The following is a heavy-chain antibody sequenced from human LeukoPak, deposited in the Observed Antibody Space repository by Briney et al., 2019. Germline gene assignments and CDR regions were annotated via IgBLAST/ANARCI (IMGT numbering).Heavy chain of an antibody. V-gene: IGHV3-48*01. CDR3: ARERGEIQLWPYYYYYYMDV. Sequence: PGGSLGLSCAASGFTFSSYSMNWVHQAPGKGLEWVSSISSSSSTIYYADSVKGRFTISRDNAKNSLYLQMNSLRAEDTAVYYCARERGEIQLWPYYYYYYMDVWGKGTTVTVSS. CDR2: ISSSSSTI. CDR1: GFTFSSYS. J-gene: IGHJ6*03. D-gene: IGHD5-18*01.